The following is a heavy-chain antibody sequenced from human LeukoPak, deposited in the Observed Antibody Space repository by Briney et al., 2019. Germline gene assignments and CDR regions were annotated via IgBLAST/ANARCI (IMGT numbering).Heavy chain of an antibody. CDR1: GASISSHY. V-gene: IGHV4-59*08. CDR3: ARQDSGTYLNPLDI. Sequence: PSETLSLTCTVSGASISSHYWAWIRQPLGKGLEWVGYFYHSGDTNHNPSLKSRVTISVDTSKNQLSLKLRSVTAADTAVYYCARQDSGTYLNPLDIWGQGTVVTVSS. J-gene: IGHJ3*02. D-gene: IGHD1-26*01. CDR2: FYHSGDT.